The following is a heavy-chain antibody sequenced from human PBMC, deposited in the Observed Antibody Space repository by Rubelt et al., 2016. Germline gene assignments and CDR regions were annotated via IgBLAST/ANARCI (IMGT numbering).Heavy chain of an antibody. CDR2: ISAYNGNT. V-gene: IGHV1-18*01. CDR1: GYTFTSYG. CDR3: ARMTRLITVVNYGLDV. J-gene: IGHJ6*02. Sequence: VKVSCKASGYTFTSYGISWVRQAPGLGLEWMGWISAYNGNTNYAQKLQGRVTMTTDTSTSTAYMELRSLRSDDTAVYYCARMTRLITVVNYGLDVWGQGTTVTVSS. D-gene: IGHD4-23*01.